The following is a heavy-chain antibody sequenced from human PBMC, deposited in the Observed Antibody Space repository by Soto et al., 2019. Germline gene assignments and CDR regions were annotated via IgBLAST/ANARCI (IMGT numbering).Heavy chain of an antibody. D-gene: IGHD6-13*01. J-gene: IGHJ5*02. V-gene: IGHV4-30-4*01. CDR3: ARERPDGSRLDP. CDR1: GGSISSSDYY. Sequence: QVQLQESGPGLVKPSQTLSLTCTVSGGSISSSDYYWRWIRQRPGKGLEWIGYIYYSGSTYYNPSLKSRVTISVDTSKNQFSLKLSSVTAADTAVYYCARERPDGSRLDPWGQGTLVTVSS. CDR2: IYYSGST.